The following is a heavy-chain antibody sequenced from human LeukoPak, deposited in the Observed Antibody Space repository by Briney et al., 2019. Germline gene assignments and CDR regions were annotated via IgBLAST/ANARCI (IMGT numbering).Heavy chain of an antibody. J-gene: IGHJ4*02. CDR2: IYHSGST. D-gene: IGHD3-22*01. V-gene: IGHV4-4*02. CDR3: ARLYYYDSSGYYYAFDY. CDR1: GGSISSHKW. Sequence: SETLSLTCAVSGGSISSHKWWSWVRQPPGKGLEWIGEIYHSGSTNYNPSLKSRITISVDTSKKQFSLKLSSVTAADTAVYYCARLYYYDSSGYYYAFDYWGQGTLVTVSS.